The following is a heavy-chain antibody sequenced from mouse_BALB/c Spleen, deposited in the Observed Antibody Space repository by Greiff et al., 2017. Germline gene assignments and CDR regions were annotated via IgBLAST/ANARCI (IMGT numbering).Heavy chain of an antibody. D-gene: IGHD2-2*01. CDR2: IDPANGNT. J-gene: IGHJ2*01. CDR3: ARDGNDDFDY. V-gene: IGHV14-3*02. CDR1: GFNIKDTY. Sequence: EVQLQQSGAELVKPGASVTLSCTASGFNIKDTYMHWVKQRPEQGLEWIGRIDPANGNTNYDPKFQGKATITADTSSNTAYLQLSSLTSEDTAVYYCARDGNDDFDYWGQGTTLTVAS.